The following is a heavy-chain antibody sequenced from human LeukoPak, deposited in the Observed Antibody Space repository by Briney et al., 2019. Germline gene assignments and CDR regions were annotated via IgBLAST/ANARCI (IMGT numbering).Heavy chain of an antibody. Sequence: GGSLRLSCAASGFIFSNYALMWVRQAPGKGLEWVSSITGSGDNTFYADSVKGRFSLSRDNSKNMLYLQMYSLGAEDTAMYYCAKGAATGLVDWFDPRGQGTLVTVSS. CDR1: GFIFSNYA. J-gene: IGHJ5*02. D-gene: IGHD6-13*01. V-gene: IGHV3-23*01. CDR2: ITGSGDNT. CDR3: AKGAATGLVDWFDP.